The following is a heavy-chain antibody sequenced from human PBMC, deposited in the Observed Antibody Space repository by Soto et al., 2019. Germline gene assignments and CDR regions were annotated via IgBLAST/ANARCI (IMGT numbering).Heavy chain of an antibody. CDR3: TRDASRDSSARGWFDP. Sequence: WESLSLSCAASGFTFRSFTMNWVRQAPGKGLEWVSTISSNSAYIYYTDALRGRFTISRDNAKNSLHLQMNSLRAEDTAVYYCTRDASRDSSARGWFDPWGPGTLVTVSS. CDR1: GFTFRSFT. CDR2: ISSNSAYI. J-gene: IGHJ5*02. D-gene: IGHD6-13*01. V-gene: IGHV3-21*01.